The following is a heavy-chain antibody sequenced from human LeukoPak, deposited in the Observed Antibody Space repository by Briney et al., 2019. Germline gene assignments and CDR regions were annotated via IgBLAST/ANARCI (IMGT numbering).Heavy chain of an antibody. Sequence: SETLSLTCTVSGGSISSHYWSWIRQPPGKGLEWIGYIYYSGSTNYNPSLKSRVTISVDTSKNQFSLKLSSVTAADTAVYYCARDGWFDAWGQGTLVTVSS. CDR1: GGSISSHY. V-gene: IGHV4-59*11. CDR2: IYYSGST. CDR3: ARDGWFDA. J-gene: IGHJ5*02.